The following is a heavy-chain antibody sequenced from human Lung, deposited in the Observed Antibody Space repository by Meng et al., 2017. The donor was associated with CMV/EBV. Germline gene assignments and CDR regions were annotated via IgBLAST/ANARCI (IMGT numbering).Heavy chain of an antibody. J-gene: IGHJ4*02. CDR1: GGSSSISTW. Sequence: RQGPGPGLVKPSGTLSLTCAVSGGSSSISTWWSWVRQPPGKGLGWIGEIYHSGGTNYNPSLRGRVTISLDKSKNQFSLTLRSVTAADTAVYYCARDPYATGWAGWGQGTLVTVSS. V-gene: IGHV4-4*02. CDR3: ARDPYATGWAG. CDR2: IYHSGGT. D-gene: IGHD6-19*01.